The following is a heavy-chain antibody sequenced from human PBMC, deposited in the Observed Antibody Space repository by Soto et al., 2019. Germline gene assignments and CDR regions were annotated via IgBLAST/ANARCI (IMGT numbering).Heavy chain of an antibody. CDR1: GFTFSSYW. CDR2: INRDGSTT. J-gene: IGHJ6*02. Sequence: RRLSCAASGFTFSSYWMHWVRQAPGKGLLWVSRINRDGSTTDYADSVKGRITISRDNARNTLYLQMDSLRAEDTAVYYCARVGMVYGMGGYYCMDVWGQGPMVTVSS. CDR3: ARVGMVYGMGGYYCMDV. V-gene: IGHV3-74*01. D-gene: IGHD2-8*01.